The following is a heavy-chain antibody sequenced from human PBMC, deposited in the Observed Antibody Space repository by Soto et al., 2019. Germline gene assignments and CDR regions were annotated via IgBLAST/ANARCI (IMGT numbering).Heavy chain of an antibody. J-gene: IGHJ3*02. CDR3: ARDTETLGPRANDALDI. D-gene: IGHD3-3*02. CDR2: INAGSGNK. V-gene: IGHV1-3*01. Sequence: GASVKVSCKATGSTFSAYTMNWVRQAPGQSLEWMGWINAGSGNKKYSQNFQGRVSITRDTSASTVYMELTGLTSEDTAVYYCARDTETLGPRANDALDIWGQGTMVTVSS. CDR1: GSTFSAYT.